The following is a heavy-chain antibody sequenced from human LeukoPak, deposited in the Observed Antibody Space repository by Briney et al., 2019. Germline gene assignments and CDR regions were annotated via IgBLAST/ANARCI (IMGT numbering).Heavy chain of an antibody. Sequence: GSLRLSCAGSGFTFSNAWMNWVRQAPGRGLEWVGRIKSKTGGGTIDYAAPVKGRFTFSRDDSKNTLYLQMNSLKTEDTAVYYCSTARDPGFYPDYWGQGTLVTVSS. V-gene: IGHV3-15*01. J-gene: IGHJ4*02. CDR2: IKSKTGGGTI. CDR1: GFTFSNAW. D-gene: IGHD2/OR15-2a*01. CDR3: STARDPGFYPDY.